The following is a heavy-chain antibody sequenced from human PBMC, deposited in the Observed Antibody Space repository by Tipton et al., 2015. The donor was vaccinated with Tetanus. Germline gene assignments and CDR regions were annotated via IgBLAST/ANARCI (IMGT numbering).Heavy chain of an antibody. D-gene: IGHD6-13*01. CDR3: ARGQGQHEYYFDY. V-gene: IGHV4-34*01. J-gene: IGHJ4*02. Sequence: LRLSCAVYGGSFSGYYWSWIRQPPGKGLEWIGEINHSGSTNYNPSLKSRVTISVDTSKNQFSLKLSSVTAADTAVYYCARGQGQHEYYFDYWGQGTLVTVSS. CDR2: INHSGST. CDR1: GGSFSGYY.